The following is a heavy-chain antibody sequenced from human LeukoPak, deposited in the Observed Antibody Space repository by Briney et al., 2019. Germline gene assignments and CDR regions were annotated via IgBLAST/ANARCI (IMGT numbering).Heavy chain of an antibody. D-gene: IGHD2-2*01. CDR3: ARDLGDIVVVPAADYFDY. J-gene: IGHJ4*02. CDR2: IYGGGTT. CDR1: GFTVSSNY. Sequence: GGSLRLSCATSGFTVSSNYLSWVRQAPGKGLEWVSVIYGGGTTFNADSVKGRFTMSRDNFKNTVYLQMNSLRVEDTAVYYCARDLGDIVVVPAADYFDYWGQGTLVTVSS. V-gene: IGHV3-66*01.